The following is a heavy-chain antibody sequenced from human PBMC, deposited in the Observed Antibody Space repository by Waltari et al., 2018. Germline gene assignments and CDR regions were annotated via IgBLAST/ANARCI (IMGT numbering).Heavy chain of an antibody. CDR1: GFSLSQDGVG. V-gene: IGHV2-26*01. CDR3: ARNLNEYGDFVYFDS. Sequence: QVTLKESGPVLVKPKETLTLTCTVSGFSLSQDGVGVSWIRQSPGKALEWLTSIFSRDQKSFSPSWQSRLTRSKDSSKSQVVLTMTNMDPGDTATYFCARNLNEYGDFVYFDSWGQGTLVTVSS. CDR2: IFSRDQK. D-gene: IGHD4-17*01. J-gene: IGHJ4*02.